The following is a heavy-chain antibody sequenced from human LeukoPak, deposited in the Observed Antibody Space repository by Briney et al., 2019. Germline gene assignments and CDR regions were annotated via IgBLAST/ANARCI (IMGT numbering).Heavy chain of an antibody. CDR2: IYHSGST. V-gene: IGHV4-38-2*02. CDR3: AREAMVRGSEDQN. J-gene: IGHJ4*02. Sequence: GSLRLSCAASGFTFSTFAMIWVRQPPGKGLEWIGSIYHSGSTYYNPSLKSRVTISVDTSKNQFSLKLSSVTAADTAVYYCAREAMVRGSEDQNWGQGTLVTVSS. CDR1: GFTFSTFAM. D-gene: IGHD3-10*01.